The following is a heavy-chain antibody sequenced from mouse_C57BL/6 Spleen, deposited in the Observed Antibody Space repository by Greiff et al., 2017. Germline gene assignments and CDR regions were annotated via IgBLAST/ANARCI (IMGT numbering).Heavy chain of an antibody. CDR3: ARDRGAPFAY. J-gene: IGHJ3*01. D-gene: IGHD3-1*01. CDR2: LSYDGSN. V-gene: IGHV3-6*01. CDR1: GYSITSGYY. Sequence: EVQLQESGPGLVKPSQSLSLTCSVTGYSITSGYYWNWIRQFPGNKLEWMGYLSYDGSNNYNPSLKNRISITRDTSKNQFFLKLNSVTTEDTATYYCARDRGAPFAYWGQGTLVTVSA.